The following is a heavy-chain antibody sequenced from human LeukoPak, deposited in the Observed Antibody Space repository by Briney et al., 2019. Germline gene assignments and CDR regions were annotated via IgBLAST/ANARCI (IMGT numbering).Heavy chain of an antibody. V-gene: IGHV3-74*01. D-gene: IGHD3-3*01. CDR1: GFTFSSYW. Sequence: GGSPRLSCAASGFTFSSYWMHWVRQAPGKGLVWVSRINSDGSSTSYADSVKGRFTISRDNAKNTLYLQMNSLRAEDTAVYYCASTTIFGVVMPYYYYYYMDVWGKGTTVTVSS. CDR3: ASTTIFGVVMPYYYYYYMDV. J-gene: IGHJ6*03. CDR2: INSDGSST.